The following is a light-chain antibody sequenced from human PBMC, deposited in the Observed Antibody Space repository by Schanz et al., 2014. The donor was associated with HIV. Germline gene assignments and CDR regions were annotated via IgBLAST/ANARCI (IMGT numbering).Light chain of an antibody. CDR3: QSFDKSVSAVV. CDR1: SSNIGAGYD. Sequence: QSVLTQPPSVSGAPGQRVTISCAGSSSNIGAGYDVHWYHHLPGSAPKLLISGNNNRPSGVPDRFSGSKSGTSASLAITGLQAEDEASYYCQSFDKSVSAVVFGGGTKLTVL. V-gene: IGLV1-40*01. J-gene: IGLJ2*01. CDR2: GNN.